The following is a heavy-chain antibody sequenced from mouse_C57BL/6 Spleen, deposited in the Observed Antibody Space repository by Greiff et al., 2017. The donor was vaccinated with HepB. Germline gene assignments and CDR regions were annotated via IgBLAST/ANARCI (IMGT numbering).Heavy chain of an antibody. D-gene: IGHD2-2*01. CDR2: IYPGDGDT. V-gene: IGHV1-82*01. CDR1: GYAFSSSW. J-gene: IGHJ2*01. CDR3: ARVGPIYYGYDGDY. Sequence: QVQLQQSGPELVKPGASVKISCKASGYAFSSSWMNWVKQRPGKGLEWIGRIYPGDGDTNYNGKFKGKATLTADKSSSTAYMQLSSLTSEDSAVYCCARVGPIYYGYDGDYWGQGTTLTVSS.